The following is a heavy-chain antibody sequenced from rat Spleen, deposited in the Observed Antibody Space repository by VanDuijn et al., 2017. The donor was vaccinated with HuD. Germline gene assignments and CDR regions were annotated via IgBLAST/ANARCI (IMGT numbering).Heavy chain of an antibody. V-gene: IGHV2S12*01. J-gene: IGHJ2*01. Sequence: QVQLKESGPGLVQPSQTLSLTCTVSGFSLTSNGVSWVRQPPGKGLEWIAAISSGGSTVYNSLLKSRLSISRDTSKSQVFLKMNSLQTEDTATYYCVRVGYNFDYWGQGVMVTVSS. D-gene: IGHD1-4*01. CDR2: ISSGGST. CDR3: VRVGYNFDY. CDR1: GFSLTSNG.